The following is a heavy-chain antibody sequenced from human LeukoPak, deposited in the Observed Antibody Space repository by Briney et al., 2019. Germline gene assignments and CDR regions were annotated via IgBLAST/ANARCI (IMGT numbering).Heavy chain of an antibody. V-gene: IGHV5-51*01. CDR2: IYPGDSDT. Sequence: GASLQISCKGSGYSFTSYWIGWGRQLPGKGLEWVGIIYPGDSDTRYSPSFQGQVTISADKSISTAYLQWSSLKASDTAMYYCARQDSSIDYWGQGTLVTVSS. CDR3: ARQDSSIDY. J-gene: IGHJ4*02. D-gene: IGHD6-13*01. CDR1: GYSFTSYW.